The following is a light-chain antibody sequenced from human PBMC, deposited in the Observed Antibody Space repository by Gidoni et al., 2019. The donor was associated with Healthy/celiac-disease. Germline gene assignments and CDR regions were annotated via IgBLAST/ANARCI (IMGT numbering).Light chain of an antibody. CDR3: QQYNNWPPYT. J-gene: IGKJ2*01. V-gene: IGKV3-15*01. Sequence: ELVSTQSPATLSVSTGERATLSCRASQRVSSNLAWYQQKPGQAPRLLIYGASTRATCIPARFSGSGSGTEFTLTISSLQSEDFAVYYCQQYNNWPPYTFGQGTKMEIK. CDR1: QRVSSN. CDR2: GAS.